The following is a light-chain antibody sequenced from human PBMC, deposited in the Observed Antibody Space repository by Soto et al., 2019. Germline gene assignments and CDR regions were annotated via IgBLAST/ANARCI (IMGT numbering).Light chain of an antibody. J-gene: IGKJ1*01. V-gene: IGKV2-30*02. CDR1: QSLIHSDGNTY. CDR3: LQGTRWPWT. CDR2: EVS. Sequence: DVVMTQSPLFLPVTLGQPASISCRSSQSLIHSDGNTYLSWFQQRPGQSPRRLIYEVSDRDSGVPDSFNGSGSGTDFTLKISRVEAEDVGVYYCLQGTRWPWTFGQGTEVEIK.